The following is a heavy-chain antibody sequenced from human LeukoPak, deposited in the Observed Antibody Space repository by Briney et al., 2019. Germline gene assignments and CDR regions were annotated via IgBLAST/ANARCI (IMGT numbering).Heavy chain of an antibody. D-gene: IGHD1-26*01. J-gene: IGHJ4*02. CDR2: ISYDGSNK. CDR1: GFTFSSYG. Sequence: PGRSLRLSCAASGFTFSSYGMHWVRQAPGKGLEWVAVISYDGSNKYYADSVKGRFTISRDNSKNTLYLQMNSLRAEDTAVYYCAKDQVGASLNLDYWGQGTLVTVSS. CDR3: AKDQVGASLNLDY. V-gene: IGHV3-30*18.